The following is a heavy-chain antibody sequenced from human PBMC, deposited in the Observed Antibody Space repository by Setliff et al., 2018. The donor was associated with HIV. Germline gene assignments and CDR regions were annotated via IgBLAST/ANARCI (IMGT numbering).Heavy chain of an antibody. Sequence: SETLSLTCAVSGVSISSSNWWSWVRQPPGKGLEWIGEMYHIGSTNYNPSLKSRVTISLDKSKNQFSLKLSSVTAADTAVYYCARSGSSWFLSYWGQGTLVTVSS. V-gene: IGHV4-4*02. D-gene: IGHD6-13*01. CDR3: ARSGSSWFLSY. CDR1: GVSISSSNW. J-gene: IGHJ4*02. CDR2: MYHIGST.